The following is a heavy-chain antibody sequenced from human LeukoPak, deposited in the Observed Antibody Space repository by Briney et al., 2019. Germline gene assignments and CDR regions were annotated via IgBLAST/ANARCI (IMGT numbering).Heavy chain of an antibody. CDR3: ARGPDPLYFYYYYMDV. Sequence: GGSLRLSCTASEFTVSSNYMSWVRQAPGKGLEWVSVIYSGGATYHADSVKARFTISRDNSKNTLYLQMNSLRAEDTAVYYCARGPDPLYFYYYYMDVWGKGTTVTVSS. CDR2: IYSGGAT. CDR1: EFTVSSNY. V-gene: IGHV3-53*01. J-gene: IGHJ6*03.